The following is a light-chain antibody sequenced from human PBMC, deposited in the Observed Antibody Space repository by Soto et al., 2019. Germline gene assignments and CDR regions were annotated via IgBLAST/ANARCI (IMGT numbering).Light chain of an antibody. CDR3: LQHKSWPFT. CDR1: QSVSSS. CDR2: AAS. J-gene: IGKJ2*01. Sequence: EIVMTQSPATLSVSPGERATLSCRASQSVSSSLAWFQQKPGQAPRLLIYAASARATGIAARLSGSGSGTEFTRTISSLQSEDFAVYYCLQHKSWPFTFGQVTKLELK. V-gene: IGKV3-15*01.